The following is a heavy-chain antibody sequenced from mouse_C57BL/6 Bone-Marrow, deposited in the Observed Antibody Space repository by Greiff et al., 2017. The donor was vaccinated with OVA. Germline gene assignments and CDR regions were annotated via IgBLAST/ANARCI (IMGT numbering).Heavy chain of an antibody. CDR2: ISDGGSYT. CDR1: GFTFSSYA. J-gene: IGHJ1*03. V-gene: IGHV5-4*01. Sequence: EVQVVESGGGLVKPGGSLKLSCAASGFTFSSYAMSWVRQTPEKRLEWVATISDGGSYTYYPDNVKGRFTISRDNAKNNLYLQMSHLKSEDTAMYYCARSYYSNYDWYFDVWGTGTTVTVSS. CDR3: ARSYYSNYDWYFDV. D-gene: IGHD2-5*01.